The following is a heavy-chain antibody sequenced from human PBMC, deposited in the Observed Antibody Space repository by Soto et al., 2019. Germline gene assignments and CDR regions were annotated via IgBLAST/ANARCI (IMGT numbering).Heavy chain of an antibody. V-gene: IGHV5-51*01. J-gene: IGHJ1*01. CDR3: ARHLQPELPEGPVQD. D-gene: IGHD1-7*01. CDR2: IYPGDSDT. Sequence: GESLKISCKGSGYSFTSYWIGWVRQMPGKGLEWMGIIYPGDSDTRYSPSFQGQVTISADKSISTAYLQWSSLKASDTAMYYCARHLQPELPEGPVQDWGQGTLVTVSS. CDR1: GYSFTSYW.